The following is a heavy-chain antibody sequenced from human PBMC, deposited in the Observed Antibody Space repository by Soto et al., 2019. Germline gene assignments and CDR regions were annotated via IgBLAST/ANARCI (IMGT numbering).Heavy chain of an antibody. CDR3: ARYDYGDYGGYYYYYGMDV. CDR2: IIPIFGTA. J-gene: IGHJ6*02. D-gene: IGHD4-17*01. CDR1: GGTFSSYA. Sequence: SVKVSCKASGGTFSSYAISWVRQAPGQGLEWMGGIIPIFGTANYAQKFQGRVTITADESTSTAHMELSSLRSEDTAVYYCARYDYGDYGGYYYYYGMDVWGQGTTVTVS. V-gene: IGHV1-69*13.